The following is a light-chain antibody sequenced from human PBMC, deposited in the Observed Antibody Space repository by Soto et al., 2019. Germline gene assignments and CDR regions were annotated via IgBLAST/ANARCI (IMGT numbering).Light chain of an antibody. J-gene: IGKJ5*01. Sequence: AIQLTQSPSSLSASVGDRVIITCRASQDVGNRLNWYHQTPGKPPKLLVSNVSNLEGGVRSRISGSGFGTDFTLTISSLQPEDFGTYHCQQFMSYPLTFGQGTRLDIK. CDR1: QDVGNR. CDR2: NVS. CDR3: QQFMSYPLT. V-gene: IGKV1-13*02.